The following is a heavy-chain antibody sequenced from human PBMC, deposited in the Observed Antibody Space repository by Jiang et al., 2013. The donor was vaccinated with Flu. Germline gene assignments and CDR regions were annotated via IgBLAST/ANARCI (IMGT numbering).Heavy chain of an antibody. D-gene: IGHD2-8*01. CDR1: GFSFGDYA. J-gene: IGHJ4*02. V-gene: IGHV3-49*03. CDR3: TRDLVRDVILIPTTYFDY. Sequence: ESGGGLVQPGRSLRLSCTTXGFSFGDYAVSWLRQAPGKGLEWVGFIRNKLYRGTTDYAASVKGRFTISRDDSKSIAYLQMSSLKTEDTAIYYCTRDLVRDVILIPTTYFDYWGQGALVTVSS. CDR2: IRNKLYRGTT.